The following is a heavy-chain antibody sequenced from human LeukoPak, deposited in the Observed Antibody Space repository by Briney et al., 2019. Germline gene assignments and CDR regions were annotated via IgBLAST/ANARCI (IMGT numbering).Heavy chain of an antibody. V-gene: IGHV3-7*01. D-gene: IGHD5-24*01. Sequence: GGSLRLSCAASGFTFSSYWMSWVRQAPGKGLEGVANIKQDGSEKYYVDSVKGRFTISRDNAKNSLYLQMNSLRAEDTAVYYCARADPLPFMVMATHAHYYYYMDVWGKGTSVTISS. CDR3: ARADPLPFMVMATHAHYYYYMDV. CDR1: GFTFSSYW. J-gene: IGHJ6*03. CDR2: IKQDGSEK.